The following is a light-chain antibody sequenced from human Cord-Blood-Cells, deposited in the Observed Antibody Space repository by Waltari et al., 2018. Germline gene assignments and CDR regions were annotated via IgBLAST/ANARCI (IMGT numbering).Light chain of an antibody. CDR3: QSYDSSLSGSV. CDR2: GNS. V-gene: IGLV1-40*01. CDR1: RPNIGAGYA. Sequence: QSVLTQPPSVSGAPGQRVPISCTGSRPNIGAGYAVHWYQQLPGTAPKLLIYGNSNRPSGVPDRFSGSKSGTSASLAITGLQAEDEADYYCQSYDSSLSGSVFGGGTKLTVL. J-gene: IGLJ3*02.